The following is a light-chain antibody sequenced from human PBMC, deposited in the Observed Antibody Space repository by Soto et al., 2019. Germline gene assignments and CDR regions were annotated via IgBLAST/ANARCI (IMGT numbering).Light chain of an antibody. CDR1: QGIKNY. CDR2: AAS. Sequence: DIQVTQHPSSLSASVGDRVTITCRASQGIKNYLAWYQQKPGETPKLLIYAASTLESGIPPRFSGSGSETEVTLTINSLQPDDSATYYCQQYHTYWWTFGQGTKVEIK. CDR3: QQYHTYWWT. J-gene: IGKJ1*01. V-gene: IGKV1-27*01.